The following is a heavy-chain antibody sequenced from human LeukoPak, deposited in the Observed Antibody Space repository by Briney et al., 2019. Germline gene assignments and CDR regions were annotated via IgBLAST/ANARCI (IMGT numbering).Heavy chain of an antibody. Sequence: GGSLRLSCAASGFTFKNYAMSWVRQAPGKGLEWVSAISNNGGYTYYADSVQGRFTISRDNPKSTLCLQMNSLRAEDTAVYYCAKQLGYCSDGSCYFPYWGQGTLVTVSS. CDR1: GFTFKNYA. D-gene: IGHD2-15*01. CDR3: AKQLGYCSDGSCYFPY. V-gene: IGHV3-23*01. CDR2: ISNNGGYT. J-gene: IGHJ4*02.